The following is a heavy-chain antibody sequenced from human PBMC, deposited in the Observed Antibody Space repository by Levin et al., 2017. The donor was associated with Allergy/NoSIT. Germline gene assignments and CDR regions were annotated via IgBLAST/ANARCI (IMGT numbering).Heavy chain of an antibody. Sequence: SCAASGFTFSNYGLNWVRQAPGKGLEWLSYINKNGRTIFDADSVKGRFTISRDNAKNSLYLLMNSLRVEDTAVYYCARDRETGTQPIGYWGQGTLVTVSS. CDR3: ARDRETGTQPIGY. CDR2: INKNGRTI. CDR1: GFTFSNYG. V-gene: IGHV3-48*01. J-gene: IGHJ4*02. D-gene: IGHD1-1*01.